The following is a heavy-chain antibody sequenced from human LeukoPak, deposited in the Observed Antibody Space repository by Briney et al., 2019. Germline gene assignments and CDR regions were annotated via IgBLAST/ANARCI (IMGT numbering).Heavy chain of an antibody. Sequence: RASETLSLTCTVSGGSISSGGYYWSWIRQHPGKGLEWIGYIYYSGSTYYNPSLKSRVTISVDTSKNQFSLKLSSVTAADTAVYYCARDLMVRGSPVFALDYWGQGTLVTVSS. D-gene: IGHD3-10*01. CDR1: GGSISSGGYY. V-gene: IGHV4-31*03. CDR3: ARDLMVRGSPVFALDY. CDR2: IYYSGST. J-gene: IGHJ4*02.